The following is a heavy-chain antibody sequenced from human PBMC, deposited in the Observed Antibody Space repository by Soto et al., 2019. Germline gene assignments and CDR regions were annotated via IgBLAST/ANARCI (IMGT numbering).Heavy chain of an antibody. CDR2: INAGGSA. Sequence: QVQLQQWGAGLLKPSETLSLTCAVHGGSFSGYTWTWIRQSPGKGLEWIGQINAGGSANYNPSLKRRVTISVGTSNNEFFLALTSVTAAATAVYYCARGLFRETSYSGGWYFFDFWGQGTLVTVSS. CDR1: GGSFSGYT. D-gene: IGHD3-10*01. CDR3: ARGLFRETSYSGGWYFFDF. V-gene: IGHV4-34*02. J-gene: IGHJ4*02.